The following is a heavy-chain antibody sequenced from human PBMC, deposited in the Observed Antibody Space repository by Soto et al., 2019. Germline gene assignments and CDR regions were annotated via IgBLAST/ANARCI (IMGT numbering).Heavy chain of an antibody. CDR1: GGSISSGGDY. J-gene: IGHJ6*02. V-gene: IGHV4-31*03. CDR3: ARGRIVVVPAAMRDYGMDV. CDR2: IYYSGST. D-gene: IGHD2-2*01. Sequence: SETLSLTCTVSGGSISSGGDYWSWIRQHPGKGLEWIGYIYYSGSTYYNPSLKSRVTISVDTSKNQFSLKLSSVTAADTAVYYCARGRIVVVPAAMRDYGMDVWGQGTTVTVSS.